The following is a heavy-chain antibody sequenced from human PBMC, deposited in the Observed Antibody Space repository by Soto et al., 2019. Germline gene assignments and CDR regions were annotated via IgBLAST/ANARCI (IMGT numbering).Heavy chain of an antibody. CDR3: ARLRFLEWLFKTESWFDP. CDR2: IYYSGST. D-gene: IGHD3-3*01. CDR1: GGSISSYY. J-gene: IGHJ5*02. Sequence: SETLSLTCTVSGGSISSYYWSWIRQPPGKGLEWIVYIYYSGSTNYNPSLKSRVTISVDTSKNQFSLKLSSVTAADTAVYYCARLRFLEWLFKTESWFDPWGQGTLVT. V-gene: IGHV4-59*01.